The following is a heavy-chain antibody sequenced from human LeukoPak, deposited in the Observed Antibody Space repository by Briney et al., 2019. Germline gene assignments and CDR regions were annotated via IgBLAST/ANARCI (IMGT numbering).Heavy chain of an antibody. D-gene: IGHD3-22*01. J-gene: IGHJ4*02. Sequence: ASMKVSCKASGYTFTSYDINWVRQATGQGLEWMGWMNPNSGNTGYAQKFQGRVTMTRNTSISTAYMELSSLRSEDTAVYYCARGGGGFYDSSGYYLEDYWGQGTLVTVSS. CDR3: ARGGGGFYDSSGYYLEDY. V-gene: IGHV1-8*01. CDR1: GYTFTSYD. CDR2: MNPNSGNT.